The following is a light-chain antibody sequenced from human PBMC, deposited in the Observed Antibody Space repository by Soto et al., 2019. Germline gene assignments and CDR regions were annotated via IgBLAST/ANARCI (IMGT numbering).Light chain of an antibody. Sequence: QSVLTQPPSASGSPGQSVTISCTGTSSDVGGYNYVSWYQQHPGKAPKLMIYEVSKRPSGVPDRFSGSKSGNTASLTVSGLQAEDEAEYNCSSYAGSNNYVYGTGTKLTVL. V-gene: IGLV2-8*01. J-gene: IGLJ1*01. CDR3: SSYAGSNNYV. CDR1: SSDVGGYNY. CDR2: EVS.